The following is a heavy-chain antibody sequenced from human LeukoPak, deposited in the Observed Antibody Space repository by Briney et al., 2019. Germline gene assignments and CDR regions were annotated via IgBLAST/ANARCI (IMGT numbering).Heavy chain of an antibody. CDR3: ARPAAGRDNWFDP. CDR2: IIPILGIA. V-gene: IGHV1-69*04. J-gene: IGHJ5*02. Sequence: SAKVTCKASGGTFSSYAISWVRQAPGQGLEWMGRIIPILGIANYAQKFQGRVTITADKSTSTAYMELSSLRSEDTAVYYCARPAAGRDNWFDPWGQGTLVTVSS. D-gene: IGHD6-13*01. CDR1: GGTFSSYA.